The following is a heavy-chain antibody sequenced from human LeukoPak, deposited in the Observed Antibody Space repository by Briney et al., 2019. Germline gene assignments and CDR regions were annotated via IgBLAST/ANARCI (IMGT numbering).Heavy chain of an antibody. CDR2: IYKTGTS. V-gene: IGHV4-31*03. CDR3: ARRPLSNGQYAFDI. D-gene: IGHD2-8*01. J-gene: IGHJ3*02. CDR1: GGSISSGAYY. Sequence: SETLSLTCIVSGGSISSGAYYWTWIRQHPEKGLDWIAYIYKTGTSSYNPSLMIRVNMSVDTSKNQFSLNLSSVTAADTAVYYCARRPLSNGQYAFDIWGQGTMVTVSS.